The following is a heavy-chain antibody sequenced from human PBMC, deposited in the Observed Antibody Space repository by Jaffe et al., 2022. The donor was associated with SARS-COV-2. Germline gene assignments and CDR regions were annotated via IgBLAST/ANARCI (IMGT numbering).Heavy chain of an antibody. CDR2: IIPIFDTT. J-gene: IGHJ6*02. CDR3: ARDGRRRGPLGGYYYYGMDV. V-gene: IGHV1-69*01. CDR1: GGTFSTYA. D-gene: IGHD2-15*01. Sequence: QVQLVQSGFGEVKKPGSSVKVSCKASGGTFSTYAFSWVRQAPGQGLEWMGGIIPIFDTTNYAQKFQGRVTITADESTNTAYMELSSLRSEDTAVYYCARDGRRRGPLGGYYYYGMDVWGQGTTVTVSS.